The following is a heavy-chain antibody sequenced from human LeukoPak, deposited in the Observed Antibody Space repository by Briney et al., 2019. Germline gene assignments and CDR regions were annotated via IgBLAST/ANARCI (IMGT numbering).Heavy chain of an antibody. J-gene: IGHJ5*02. Sequence: PSETLSLTCAVSGGSISSGGYSWSWVRQPPGKGLEWIGYIYHSGSTYYNPSLKSPVTISVDRSTNQFSLKLSSVTAADTAVYYCAGKGATVTSSVSWFDPWGQGTLVTVSS. D-gene: IGHD4-17*01. CDR3: AGKGATVTSSVSWFDP. V-gene: IGHV4-30-2*01. CDR2: IYHSGST. CDR1: GGSISSGGYS.